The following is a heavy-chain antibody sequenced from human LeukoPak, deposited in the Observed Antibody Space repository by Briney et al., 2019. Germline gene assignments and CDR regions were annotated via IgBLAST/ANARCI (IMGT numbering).Heavy chain of an antibody. J-gene: IGHJ4*02. CDR2: INHSGNT. V-gene: IGHV4-34*01. CDR3: ARTAIAVAGTPFDY. CDR1: GGSFSGYY. Sequence: PSETLSLTCAVYGGSFSGYYWSWIRQPPGKGLEWIGEINHSGNTNYNPPLKSRVTISVDTSKNQFSLKLSSVTAADTAVYYCARTAIAVAGTPFDYWGQGTLVTVSS. D-gene: IGHD6-19*01.